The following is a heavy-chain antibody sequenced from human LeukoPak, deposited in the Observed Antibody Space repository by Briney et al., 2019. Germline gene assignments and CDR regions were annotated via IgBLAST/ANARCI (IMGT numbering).Heavy chain of an antibody. D-gene: IGHD7-27*01. CDR2: IYYSGST. V-gene: IGHV4-39*07. Sequence: SETLSLTCTVSGGSISSSSYYWGWIRQPPGKGLEWIGSIYYSGSTYYNPSLKSRVTISVDTSKNQFSLKLSSVTAADTAVYYCARGAPFTNWGSSFFDYWGQGTLVTVSS. CDR1: GGSISSSSYY. J-gene: IGHJ4*02. CDR3: ARGAPFTNWGSSFFDY.